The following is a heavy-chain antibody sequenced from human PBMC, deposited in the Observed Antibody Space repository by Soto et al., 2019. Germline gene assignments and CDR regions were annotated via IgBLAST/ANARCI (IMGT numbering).Heavy chain of an antibody. Sequence: ASVKVSCTASGYTFTSYYMHWVRQAPGQGLEWMGIINPSGGSTSYAQKFQGRVTMTRDTSTSTVYMELSSLRSEDTAVYYCAREFREYDFWSGQPRAPQAFDIWGQGTMVTVSS. V-gene: IGHV1-46*03. D-gene: IGHD3-3*01. CDR1: GYTFTSYY. J-gene: IGHJ3*02. CDR3: AREFREYDFWSGQPRAPQAFDI. CDR2: INPSGGST.